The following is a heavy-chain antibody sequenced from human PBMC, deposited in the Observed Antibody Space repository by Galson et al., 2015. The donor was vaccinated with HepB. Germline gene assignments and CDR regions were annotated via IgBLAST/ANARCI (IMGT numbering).Heavy chain of an antibody. CDR2: ISAYNGNT. CDR1: GYTFTSYG. V-gene: IGHV1-18*01. D-gene: IGHD2-15*01. J-gene: IGHJ6*02. CDR3: ARDCSGGSCYFLNYYYYGMDV. Sequence: SVKVSCKASGYTFTSYGISWVRQAPGQGLEWMGWISAYNGNTNYAQKLQGRVTMTTDTSTSTAYMELRSLRSDDTAVYYCARDCSGGSCYFLNYYYYGMDVWGQGTTVTVSS.